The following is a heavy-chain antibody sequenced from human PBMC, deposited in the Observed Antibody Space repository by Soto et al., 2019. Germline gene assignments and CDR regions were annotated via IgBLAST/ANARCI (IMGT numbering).Heavy chain of an antibody. V-gene: IGHV3-48*03. Sequence: EVQLVESGGGLVQPGGSLRLSCAASGFTFNSYEMNWVRQAPGKGLEWVSYIRSSGSTTYYADSVKGRFTISRDNAKNSLYLQLSGLRAEDTAVYYCARDSGGEYYDFWSGYPRGGYFDFWGQGTLVTVSS. CDR3: ARDSGGEYYDFWSGYPRGGYFDF. CDR1: GFTFNSYE. CDR2: IRSSGSTT. J-gene: IGHJ4*02. D-gene: IGHD3-3*01.